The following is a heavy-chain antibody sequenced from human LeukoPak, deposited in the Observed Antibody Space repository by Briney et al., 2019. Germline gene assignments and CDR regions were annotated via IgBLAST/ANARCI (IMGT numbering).Heavy chain of an antibody. CDR3: TKDNYCLRATCHGGWWNP. D-gene: IGHD2-15*01. CDR1: GFTIDYYA. J-gene: IGHJ5*02. CDR2: IYWNSGGA. V-gene: IGHV3-9*01. Sequence: GGSLRLSCAASGFTIDYYAIHWVRQAPGKGLEWVAGIYWNSGGAVYADSVQGRFTISRYNAKNSLYLQTNSLRTEDTAFYYCTKDNYCLRATCHGGWWNPWGQGTLVTVSP.